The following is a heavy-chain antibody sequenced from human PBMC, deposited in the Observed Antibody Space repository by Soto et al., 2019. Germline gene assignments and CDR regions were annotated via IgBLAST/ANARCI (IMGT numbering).Heavy chain of an antibody. V-gene: IGHV3-21*01. D-gene: IGHD5-12*01. CDR2: ISSSSSYI. J-gene: IGHJ3*02. CDR1: GFTFSSYS. Sequence: EVQLVESGGGLVKPGGSLRLSCAASGFTFSSYSMNWVRQAPGKGLEWVSSISSSSSYIYYADSVKGRFTISRDNAKNSLYLQMNSLRAEDTAVYYCASSPGFVDYAFAIWGQGTMVTVSS. CDR3: ASSPGFVDYAFAI.